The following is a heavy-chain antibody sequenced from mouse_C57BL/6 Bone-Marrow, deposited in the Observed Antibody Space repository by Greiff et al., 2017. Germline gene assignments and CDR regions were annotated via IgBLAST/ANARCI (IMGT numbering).Heavy chain of an antibody. CDR2: ISSGSSTI. CDR3: ARGYYGSSVYFDY. Sequence: EVHLVESGGGLVKPGGSLKLSCAASGFTFSDYGMHWVRQAPEKGLEWVAYISSGSSTIYYADTVKGRFTISRDNAKNTLFLQMTSLRSEDTAMYYCARGYYGSSVYFDYWGQGTTLTVSS. V-gene: IGHV5-17*01. J-gene: IGHJ2*01. D-gene: IGHD1-1*01. CDR1: GFTFSDYG.